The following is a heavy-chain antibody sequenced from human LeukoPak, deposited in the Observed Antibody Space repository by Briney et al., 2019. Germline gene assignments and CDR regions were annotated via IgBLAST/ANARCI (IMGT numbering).Heavy chain of an antibody. V-gene: IGHV4-61*01. CDR3: AREGRELDAAFDI. Sequence: PSETLSLTCTVSGGSISSGTYYWNWIRQPPGKGLEWIGYIYYSGSTNYNPSLKSRVTISVDTSKNQFSLKLSSVTAADTAVYYCAREGRELDAAFDIWGQGTMVTVSS. CDR2: IYYSGST. J-gene: IGHJ3*02. D-gene: IGHD1-1*01. CDR1: GGSISSGTYY.